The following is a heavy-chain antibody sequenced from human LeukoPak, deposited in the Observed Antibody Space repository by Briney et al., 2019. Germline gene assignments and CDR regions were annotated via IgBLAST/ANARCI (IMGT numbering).Heavy chain of an antibody. Sequence: SETLSLTCTVSGVSISSHYWSWIRQPPGTGLEWIGYMFDSETTKDNPSLKSRISLSADTSKNQFSLRLSSVTAADMAVYYCATIKRGSIYGYFDFWGQGILVTVSS. D-gene: IGHD5-18*01. CDR2: MFDSETT. CDR1: GVSISSHY. J-gene: IGHJ4*02. V-gene: IGHV4-59*11. CDR3: ATIKRGSIYGYFDF.